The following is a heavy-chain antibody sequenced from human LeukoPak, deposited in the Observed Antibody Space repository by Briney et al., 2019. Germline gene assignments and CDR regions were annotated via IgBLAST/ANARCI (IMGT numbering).Heavy chain of an antibody. D-gene: IGHD3-10*01. Sequence: PSETLSLTCAVYGGSFSGYYWSWIRQPPGKGLEWIGEINHSGSTNYNPSLKSRVTISVDTSKNQFSLKLSSVTAADTAVYYCARGDYYGSGSYRFDYWGQGALVTVSS. CDR2: INHSGST. J-gene: IGHJ4*02. CDR1: GGSFSGYY. CDR3: ARGDYYGSGSYRFDY. V-gene: IGHV4-34*01.